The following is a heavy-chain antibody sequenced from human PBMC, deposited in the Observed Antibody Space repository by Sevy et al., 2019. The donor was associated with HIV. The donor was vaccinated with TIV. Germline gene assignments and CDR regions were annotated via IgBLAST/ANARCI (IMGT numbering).Heavy chain of an antibody. CDR1: GFTFSDYG. Sequence: GGSLRLSCAASGFTFSDYGMQWVRQAPGKGLEWVAVIWNDGSNKYYADSVKGRFTTSRDNSTNTLHLQMNSLRADDTAVYCCARAVRGEGTRAGGLDYWGQGTLVTVSS. V-gene: IGHV3-33*01. CDR2: IWNDGSNK. CDR3: ARAVRGEGTRAGGLDY. J-gene: IGHJ4*02. D-gene: IGHD3-10*02.